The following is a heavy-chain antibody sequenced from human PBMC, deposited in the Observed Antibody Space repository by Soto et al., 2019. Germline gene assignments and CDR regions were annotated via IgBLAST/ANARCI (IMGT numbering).Heavy chain of an antibody. CDR2: ISGSGDST. J-gene: IGHJ4*02. CDR3: AKENIVVVTYGDFDS. CDR1: GFIFSHYA. V-gene: IGHV3-23*01. D-gene: IGHD2-21*02. Sequence: GGSLRLSCSASGFIFSHYAMTWVRRAPGKGLEWVSSISGSGDSTHHADSVKGRFTISRDNSENTLYLQMNSLKAEDTAVYYCAKENIVVVTYGDFDSWGQGT.